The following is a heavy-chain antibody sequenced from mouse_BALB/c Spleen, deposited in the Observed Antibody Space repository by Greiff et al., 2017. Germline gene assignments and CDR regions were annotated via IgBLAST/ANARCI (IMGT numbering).Heavy chain of an antibody. J-gene: IGHJ3*01. CDR1: GYAFTSYN. CDR2: IDPYNGGT. D-gene: IGHD2-3*01. CDR3: AIDDGYDWFAY. Sequence: VQLQQSRPELVKPGASVKVSCKASGYAFTSYNMYWVKQSHGKSLEWIGYIDPYNGGTSYNQKFKGKATLTVDKSSSTAYMHLNSLTSEDSAVYYCAIDDGYDWFAYWGQGTLVTVSA. V-gene: IGHV1S135*01.